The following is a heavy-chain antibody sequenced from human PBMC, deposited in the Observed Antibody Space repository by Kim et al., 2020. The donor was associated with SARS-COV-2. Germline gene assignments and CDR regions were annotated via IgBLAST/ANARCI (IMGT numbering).Heavy chain of an antibody. D-gene: IGHD6-13*01. CDR3: ARERRKSAQMGQQLVTWFDP. Sequence: SETLSLTCTVSGGSISSGGYYWSWIRQHPGKGLEWIGYIYYSGSTYYNPSLKSRVTISVDTSKNQFSLKLSSVTAADTAVYYCARERRKSAQMGQQLVTWFDPWGQGTLVTVSS. CDR1: GGSISSGGYY. V-gene: IGHV4-31*03. J-gene: IGHJ5*02. CDR2: IYYSGST.